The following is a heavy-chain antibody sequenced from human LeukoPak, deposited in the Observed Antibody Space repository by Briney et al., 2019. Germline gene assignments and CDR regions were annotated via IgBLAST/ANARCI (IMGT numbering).Heavy chain of an antibody. CDR1: GFTFSGYA. D-gene: IGHD1-1*01. CDR3: AKRGNTISFFDP. V-gene: IGHV3-23*01. J-gene: IGHJ5*02. Sequence: GGSLRLSCAASGFTFSGYAMSWVRQAPGKGLEWVSAISGSGGSTYYADSVKGRFTISRDNSKNTLYLEMNSLRADDTAAYYCAKRGNTISFFDPWGQGTLVTVSS. CDR2: ISGSGGST.